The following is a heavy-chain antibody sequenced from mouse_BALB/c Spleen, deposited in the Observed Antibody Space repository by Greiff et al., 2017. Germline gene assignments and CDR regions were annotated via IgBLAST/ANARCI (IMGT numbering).Heavy chain of an antibody. V-gene: IGHV5-4*02. CDR3: ARDRGNYGFYAMDY. Sequence: EVMLVESGGGLVQPGGSRKLSCAASGFTFSDYYMYWVRQTPEKRLEWVATISDGGSYTYYPDSVKGRFTISRDNAKNNLYLQMSSLKSEDTAMYYCARDRGNYGFYAMDYWGQGTSVTVSS. J-gene: IGHJ4*01. CDR1: GFTFSDYY. D-gene: IGHD2-1*01. CDR2: ISDGGSYT.